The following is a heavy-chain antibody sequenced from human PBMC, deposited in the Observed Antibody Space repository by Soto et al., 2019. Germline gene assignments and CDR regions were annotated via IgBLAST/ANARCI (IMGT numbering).Heavy chain of an antibody. J-gene: IGHJ4*02. CDR2: ISYDGSNK. CDR3: AKVPSSPELNDSPVDY. Sequence: PGGSLRLSCAASGFTFSSYGMHWVRQAPGKGLEWVAVISYDGSNKYYADSVKGRFTISRDNSKNTLYLQMNSLRAEDTAVYYFAKVPSSPELNDSPVDYWGQGTLVTVSS. V-gene: IGHV3-30*18. D-gene: IGHD3-10*01. CDR1: GFTFSSYG.